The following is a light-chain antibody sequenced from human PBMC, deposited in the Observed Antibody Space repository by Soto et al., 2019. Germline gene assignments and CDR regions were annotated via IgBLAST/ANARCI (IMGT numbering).Light chain of an antibody. CDR2: RNN. V-gene: IGLV1-47*01. Sequence: QSVLTQPPSASGTPGQRVTISCSGSSSNIGSNYVYWYQQLPGTAPKLLIYRNNQGPSGVPDRFSGSKSGTSASRAISGLRSEDEGDYYCAAWDDSLSGPVFGGGTKLTVL. CDR3: AAWDDSLSGPV. CDR1: SSNIGSNY. J-gene: IGLJ2*01.